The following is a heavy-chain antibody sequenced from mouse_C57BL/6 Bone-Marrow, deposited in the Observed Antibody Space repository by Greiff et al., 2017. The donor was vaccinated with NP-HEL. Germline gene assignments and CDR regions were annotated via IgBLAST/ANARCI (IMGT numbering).Heavy chain of an antibody. D-gene: IGHD2-1*01. V-gene: IGHV1-52*01. CDR2: IDPSDSET. Sequence: QVQLQQPGAELVRPGSSVKLSCKASGYTFTSYWMHWVKQRPIQGLEWIGNIDPSDSETHYNQKFKDKATLTVDKSSSKAYMQLSSLTSEDSAVYYCAKGCNPFSYYAMDYWGQGTSVTVSS. J-gene: IGHJ4*01. CDR3: AKGCNPFSYYAMDY. CDR1: GYTFTSYW.